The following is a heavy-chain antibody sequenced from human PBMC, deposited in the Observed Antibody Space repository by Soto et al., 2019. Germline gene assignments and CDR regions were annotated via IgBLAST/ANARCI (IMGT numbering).Heavy chain of an antibody. V-gene: IGHV4-59*01. CDR1: GGSISSYY. CDR3: ARGDCSSTSCYAVDY. CDR2: IYYSGST. J-gene: IGHJ4*02. Sequence: SETLSLTCTVSGGSISSYYWSWIRQPPGKGLEWIGYIYYSGSTNYNPSLKSRVTISVDTSKNQFSLKLSSVTAADTAVYYCARGDCSSTSCYAVDYWGQGTLVTVSS. D-gene: IGHD2-2*01.